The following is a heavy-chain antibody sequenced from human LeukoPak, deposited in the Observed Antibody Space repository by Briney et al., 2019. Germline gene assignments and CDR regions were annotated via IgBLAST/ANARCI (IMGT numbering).Heavy chain of an antibody. D-gene: IGHD1-26*01. V-gene: IGHV4-59*11. CDR1: GVSISNQY. Sequence: SETLSLTCTVSGVSISNQYWSWIRQPPGKGLEWIGYIHFSGSTQYNPSLKSRLTIPVDTSKNHFPLKLSSVTAADTAIYYCARVLDSGYSDYWGQGTLVTVSS. CDR2: IHFSGST. CDR3: ARVLDSGYSDY. J-gene: IGHJ4*02.